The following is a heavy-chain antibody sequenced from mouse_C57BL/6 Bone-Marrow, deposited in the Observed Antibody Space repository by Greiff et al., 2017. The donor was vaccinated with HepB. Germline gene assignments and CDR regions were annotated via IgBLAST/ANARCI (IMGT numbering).Heavy chain of an antibody. D-gene: IGHD1-1*01. CDR3: TTSTTNYFDY. J-gene: IGHJ2*01. Sequence: DVHLVESGAELVRPGASVKLSCTASGFNIKDDYMHWVKQRPEQGLEWIGWIDPENGDTEYASKFQGKATITADTSSNTAYLQLSSLTSEDTAVYYCTTSTTNYFDYWGQGTTLTVSS. CDR1: GFNIKDDY. V-gene: IGHV14-4*01. CDR2: IDPENGDT.